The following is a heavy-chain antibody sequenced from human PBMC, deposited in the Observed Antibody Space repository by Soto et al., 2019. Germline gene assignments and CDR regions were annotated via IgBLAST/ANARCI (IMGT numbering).Heavy chain of an antibody. J-gene: IGHJ4*02. D-gene: IGHD2-2*01. Sequence: QVQLVESGGGVVQPGRSLRLSCAASGFTFSSYGMHWVRQAPGKGLEWVAVISYDGSNKYYADSEKGRFTISRDNSKNTLYLQMNSLRAEDTAVYYCAKGVVVVPAETYYFDYWGQGTLVTVSS. CDR3: AKGVVVVPAETYYFDY. V-gene: IGHV3-30*18. CDR2: ISYDGSNK. CDR1: GFTFSSYG.